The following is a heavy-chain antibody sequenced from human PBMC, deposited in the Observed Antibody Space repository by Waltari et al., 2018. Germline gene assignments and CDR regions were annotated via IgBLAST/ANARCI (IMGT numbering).Heavy chain of an antibody. CDR3: ASQYYGSGSYYNGFDY. J-gene: IGHJ4*02. CDR1: GGSISSYY. Sequence: QVQLQESGPGLVKPSETLSLTCTVSGGSISSYYWSWIRQPAGKGLEWIGRIYTSGSTNYNPTLKSRVTMSVDTAKNQFSLKLGSVTAADTAVYYCASQYYGSGSYYNGFDYWGQGTLVTVSS. V-gene: IGHV4-4*07. CDR2: IYTSGST. D-gene: IGHD3-10*01.